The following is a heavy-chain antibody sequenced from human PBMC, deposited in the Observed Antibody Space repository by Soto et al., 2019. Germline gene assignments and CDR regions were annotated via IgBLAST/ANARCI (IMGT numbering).Heavy chain of an antibody. V-gene: IGHV3-23*01. D-gene: IGHD2-21*01. CDR3: AKVRADRKSNHAERQFVGYFDY. CDR2: ISGSGGST. J-gene: IGHJ4*02. CDR1: GFTFSSYA. Sequence: EVQLLESGGGLVQPGGSLRLSCAASGFTFSSYAMSWVRQAPGKGLEWVSAISGSGGSTYYADSVKGRFTISRDNSKNTLNLQMNSLRAEDTAVYYCAKVRADRKSNHAERQFVGYFDYWGQGTLVTVSS.